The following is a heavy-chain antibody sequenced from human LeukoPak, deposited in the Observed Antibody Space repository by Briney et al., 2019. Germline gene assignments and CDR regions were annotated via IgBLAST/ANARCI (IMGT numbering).Heavy chain of an antibody. Sequence: GGSLRLSCAASGFTFSDYYMNWVRQAPGKGLEWVSSISSSSSYIYYADSVKGRFTISRDNAKNSLYLQMNSLRAEDTAVYYCARSTAMGFDYWGQGTLVTVSS. J-gene: IGHJ4*02. V-gene: IGHV3-21*01. D-gene: IGHD5-18*01. CDR1: GFTFSDYY. CDR3: ARSTAMGFDY. CDR2: ISSSSSYI.